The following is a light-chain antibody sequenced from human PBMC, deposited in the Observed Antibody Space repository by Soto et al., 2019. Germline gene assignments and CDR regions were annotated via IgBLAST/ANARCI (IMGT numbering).Light chain of an antibody. V-gene: IGLV2-23*01. CDR2: EGS. CDR3: CSFARSSTSYV. J-gene: IGLJ1*01. Sequence: QYVLTQPAAVSGSPGQSITISCTGTSSDVGSSNLVSWYQQHPGKTPKLIIYEGSRRPSGVSGRFSGSMSGNAASLTISGLQAEDEADYYCCSFARSSTSYVFGTGTKVTVL. CDR1: SSDVGSSNL.